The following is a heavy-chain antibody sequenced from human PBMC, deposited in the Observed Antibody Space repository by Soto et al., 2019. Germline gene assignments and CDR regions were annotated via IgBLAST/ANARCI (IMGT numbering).Heavy chain of an antibody. CDR2: IIPIFGTA. J-gene: IGHJ5*02. Sequence: SPLNLSRKGAVWGNSVYPSGRGRLAPRQGLEWMGGIIPIFGTANYAQKFQGRVTITADESTSTAYMELSSLRSEDTAVYYCARVSGSYWRVYNWFDPWGQGTLVTVFS. V-gene: IGHV1-69*01. CDR1: VWGNSVYP. CDR3: ARVSGSYWRVYNWFDP. D-gene: IGHD1-26*01.